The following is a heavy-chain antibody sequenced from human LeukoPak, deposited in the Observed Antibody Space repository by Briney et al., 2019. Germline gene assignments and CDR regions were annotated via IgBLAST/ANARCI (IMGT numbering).Heavy chain of an antibody. Sequence: GGSLRLSCAASGFTFSSYAMSWVRQAPGKGLEWVAAISGSGGSTYYADSVKGRFTISRDNSKNTLYLQMNSLRAEGTAVYYCAKFTAPFGPSPFDYWGQGTLVTVSS. CDR1: GFTFSSYA. V-gene: IGHV3-23*01. CDR2: ISGSGGST. J-gene: IGHJ4*02. D-gene: IGHD2-21*02. CDR3: AKFTAPFGPSPFDY.